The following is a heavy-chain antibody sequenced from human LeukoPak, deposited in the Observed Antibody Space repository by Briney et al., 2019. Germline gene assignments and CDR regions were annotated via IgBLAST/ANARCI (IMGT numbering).Heavy chain of an antibody. CDR2: ISNDGSRK. V-gene: IGHV3-30*03. J-gene: IGHJ4*02. CDR1: GFTFSNYA. Sequence: PGGSLRLSCAASGFTFSNYAMSWVRQAPGKGLEWVAIISNDGSRKYYAHSVEGRFTISRDNSKNTLYLQMDSLRAEDTAVYYCARDRAWNYFDYWGQGTLVTVSS. D-gene: IGHD3-3*01. CDR3: ARDRAWNYFDY.